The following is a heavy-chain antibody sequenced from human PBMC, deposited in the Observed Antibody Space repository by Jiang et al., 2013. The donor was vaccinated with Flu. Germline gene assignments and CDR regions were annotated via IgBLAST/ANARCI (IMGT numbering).Heavy chain of an antibody. J-gene: IGHJ6*04. CDR1: GYTFTGYY. Sequence: QLVESGAEVKKPGASVKVSCKASGYTFTGYYMHWVRQAPGQGLEWMGWINPNSGGTNYAQKFQGWVTMTRDTSISTAYMELSRLRSDDTAVYYCARGSDYSNLGGMDVWGKGTTVTVSS. D-gene: IGHD4-11*01. CDR3: ARGSDYSNLGGMDV. CDR2: INPNSGGT. V-gene: IGHV1-2*04.